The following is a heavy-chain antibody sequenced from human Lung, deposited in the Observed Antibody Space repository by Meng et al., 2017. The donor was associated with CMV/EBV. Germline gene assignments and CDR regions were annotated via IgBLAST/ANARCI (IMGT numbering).Heavy chain of an antibody. CDR2: ISWNSGSI. D-gene: IGHD3-10*01. CDR3: AKGHARRIIQRITMVPVVFDI. V-gene: IGHV3-9*01. J-gene: IGHJ3*02. Sequence: GGSLRLSCAASGFTFDDYAMHWARQAPGKGLEWVSGISWNSGSIGYADSVKGRFTISRDNAKNSLYLQMNSLRAEDTALYYCAKGHARRIIQRITMVPVVFDIWGQGTMVIVS. CDR1: GFTFDDYA.